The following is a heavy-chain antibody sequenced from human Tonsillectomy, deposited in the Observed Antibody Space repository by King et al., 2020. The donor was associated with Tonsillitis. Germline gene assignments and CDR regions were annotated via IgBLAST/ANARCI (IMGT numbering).Heavy chain of an antibody. CDR1: GFTFSSYG. V-gene: IGHV3-30*02. CDR3: SKPIKYCSGGSCSFDD. Sequence: VQLVESGGGVVQPGGSLRLSCAASGFTFSSYGIHWVRQAPGKGLEWVAFIRYDGSNKYYADSVKGRFTISRDNSKNTVNLQMNSLRAEDTAVYYCSKPIKYCSGGSCSFDDWGQGALVTVSS. D-gene: IGHD2-15*01. CDR2: IRYDGSNK. J-gene: IGHJ4*03.